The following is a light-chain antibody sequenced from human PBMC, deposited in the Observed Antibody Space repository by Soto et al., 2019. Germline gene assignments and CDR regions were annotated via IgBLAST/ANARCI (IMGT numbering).Light chain of an antibody. CDR1: SSNIGNSA. V-gene: IGLV1-36*01. CDR2: YDD. CDR3: AAWDDSLNGVV. J-gene: IGLJ2*01. Sequence: QLVLTQPPSVSEAPRQRVTISCSGSSSNIGNSAVNWYQQLPGKAPKLLIYYDDLLPSGVSDRFSGSKSGTSASLAISGLQSEDEADYYCAAWDDSLNGVVFGGGTKLTVL.